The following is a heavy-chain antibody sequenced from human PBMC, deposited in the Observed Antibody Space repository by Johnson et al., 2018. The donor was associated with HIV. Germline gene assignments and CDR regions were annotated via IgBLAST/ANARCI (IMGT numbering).Heavy chain of an antibody. J-gene: IGHJ3*02. Sequence: QMLLVESGGGVVQPGRSQRLSCAASGFSFSSYGMHWVRQAPGKGLEWVAVISYDGSNKYYADSVKGRFTISRDDSKSIAYLQMNSLKTEDTAVYYCTSRGYGYVRHAFDSWGQGTMVTVSS. CDR3: TSRGYGYVRHAFDS. CDR2: ISYDGSNK. CDR1: GFSFSSYG. D-gene: IGHD5-18*01. V-gene: IGHV3-30*03.